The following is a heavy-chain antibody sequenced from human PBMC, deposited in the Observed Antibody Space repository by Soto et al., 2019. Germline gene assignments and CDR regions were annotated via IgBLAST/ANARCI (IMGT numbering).Heavy chain of an antibody. CDR2: IYYSGST. CDR1: GGSISSGGYY. CDR3: ARDIRGGGFWSGYPPDHYYMDV. Sequence: QVQLQESGPGLVKPSQTLSLTCTVSGGSISSGGYYWSWIRQHPGKGLEWIGYIYYSGSTYYNPSLKSRVTISVDTSKNQFSLKLSSVTAADTAVYYCARDIRGGGFWSGYPPDHYYMDVWGKGTTVTVSS. J-gene: IGHJ6*03. D-gene: IGHD3-3*01. V-gene: IGHV4-31*03.